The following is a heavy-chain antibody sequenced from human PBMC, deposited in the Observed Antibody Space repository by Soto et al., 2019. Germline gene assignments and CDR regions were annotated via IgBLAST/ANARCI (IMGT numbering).Heavy chain of an antibody. D-gene: IGHD6-13*01. J-gene: IGHJ4*02. V-gene: IGHV3-48*03. Sequence: PGWSLRLSCAACGVTFSTYVMNGVRQDPGKGLEWISYISSSGSTIYYADSVEGRFAISRENAKNSLFLQMNALRADDTALYYCARRRPVVYSTSWYYLDLRGQGTLVTVSS. CDR3: ARRRPVVYSTSWYYLDL. CDR2: ISSSGSTI. CDR1: GVTFSTYV.